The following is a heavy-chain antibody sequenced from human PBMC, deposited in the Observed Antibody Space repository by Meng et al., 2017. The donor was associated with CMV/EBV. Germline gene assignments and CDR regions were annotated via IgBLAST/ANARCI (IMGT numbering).Heavy chain of an antibody. D-gene: IGHD6-13*01. V-gene: IGHV1-2*02. CDR2: INPNSGAT. CDR1: GYTFTGYY. Sequence: ASVKVSCKASGYTFTGYYIHWVRQAPGQGLEWMGWINPNSGATNYAQKFQGRVIMTRDTSISTAYMELSRLRSDDTAVYYCATEAIAAAGTGFDYWGQGTLVTVSS. J-gene: IGHJ4*02. CDR3: ATEAIAAAGTGFDY.